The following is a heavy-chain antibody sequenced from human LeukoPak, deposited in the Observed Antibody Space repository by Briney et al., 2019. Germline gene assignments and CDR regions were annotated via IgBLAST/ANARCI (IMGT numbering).Heavy chain of an antibody. CDR1: GVSISSYY. V-gene: IGHV4-59*01. CDR2: SHYSGTT. Sequence: PSETLSLICTVSGVSISSYYWNWMRQSPGKGLEWIGYSHYSGTTNYNPSLRSRVTISVDTSKNQFSLKLSSVSAADTAVYYCARVPRSHYYGSGRPFDYWGQGTLVTVSS. CDR3: ARVPRSHYYGSGRPFDY. J-gene: IGHJ4*02. D-gene: IGHD3-10*01.